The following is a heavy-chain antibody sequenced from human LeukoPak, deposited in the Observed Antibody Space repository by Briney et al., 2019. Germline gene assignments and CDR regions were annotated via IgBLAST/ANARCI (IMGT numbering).Heavy chain of an antibody. D-gene: IGHD2-21*01. CDR2: IWYDGSNK. CDR1: GFTFSSYG. V-gene: IGHV3-33*06. J-gene: IGHJ4*02. Sequence: PGGSLRLSCAASGFTFSSYGMHWVRQAPGKGLEWVAVIWYDGSNKYYADSVKGRFTISRDNSKNTLYLQMNSLRAEDTAIYYCAKEFVPGNFHYWGQGTLVTVSS. CDR3: AKEFVPGNFHY.